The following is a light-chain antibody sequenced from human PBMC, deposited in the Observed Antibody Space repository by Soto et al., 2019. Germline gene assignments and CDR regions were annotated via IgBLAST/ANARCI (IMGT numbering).Light chain of an antibody. J-gene: IGLJ2*01. CDR1: SSDVGGYNY. CDR2: EVS. V-gene: IGLV2-14*01. Sequence: QSALTQPASVSGSPGQSITISCTGTSSDVGGYNYVSWYQQHPGKAPKLMIYEVSNRPPGVSNRFSGSKSGNTASLTISGLQAEDEADYYCSSYTSSSTIFGGGTELTVL. CDR3: SSYTSSSTI.